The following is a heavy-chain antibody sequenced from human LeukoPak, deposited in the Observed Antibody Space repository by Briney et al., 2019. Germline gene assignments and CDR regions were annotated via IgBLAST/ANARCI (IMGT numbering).Heavy chain of an antibody. CDR1: GGSISSYY. J-gene: IGHJ4*02. V-gene: IGHV4-59*01. Sequence: SETLSLTCTVSGGSISSYYWSWIRQPPGKGLEWIGYIYYSGSTNYNPSLKSRVTISVDTSKNQFSLKLSSVTAADTAVYYCARDRPLDTAYRSLVGYFDYWGQGTLVTVSS. D-gene: IGHD5-18*01. CDR2: IYYSGST. CDR3: ARDRPLDTAYRSLVGYFDY.